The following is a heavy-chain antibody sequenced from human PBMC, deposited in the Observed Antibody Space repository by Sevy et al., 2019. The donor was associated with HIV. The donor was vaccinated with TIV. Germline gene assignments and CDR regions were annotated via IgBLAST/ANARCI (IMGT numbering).Heavy chain of an antibody. V-gene: IGHV1-69*13. CDR2: IIPIFGTA. CDR1: GGTFSSYA. D-gene: IGHD5-18*01. Sequence: ASVKVSCKASGGTFSSYAISWVRQAPGQGLEWMGGIIPIFGTANYAQKFQGRVTITADESTSAAYMELSSQRSEDTAVYYCARVGGYSYGQKPTYFDYWGQGTLVTVSS. CDR3: ARVGGYSYGQKPTYFDY. J-gene: IGHJ4*02.